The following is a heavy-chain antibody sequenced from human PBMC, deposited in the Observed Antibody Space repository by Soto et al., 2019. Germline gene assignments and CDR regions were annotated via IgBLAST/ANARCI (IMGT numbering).Heavy chain of an antibody. Sequence: GASVKVSCKASGYTFTSYAMHWVRQAPGQRLEWMGWINAGNGNTKYSQKFQGRVTITRDTSASTAYMELSSLRSEDTAVYYCARDQFHSSGWYLDPSQTISISDYWGQGTLVTVSS. V-gene: IGHV1-3*01. CDR2: INAGNGNT. CDR3: ARDQFHSSGWYLDPSQTISISDY. CDR1: GYTFTSYA. J-gene: IGHJ4*02. D-gene: IGHD6-19*01.